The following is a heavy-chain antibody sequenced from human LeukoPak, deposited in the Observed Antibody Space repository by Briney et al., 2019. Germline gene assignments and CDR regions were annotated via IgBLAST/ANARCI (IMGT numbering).Heavy chain of an antibody. Sequence: ASVKVSCKASGYTFTSYYMHWVRQAPGQGLEWIGIINPSGGSTSYAQKFQGRVTMTRDTSPSTVYMELSSLRSEDSAVYYCARGHYSNYLFDYWGQGTLVTVSS. CDR3: ARGHYSNYLFDY. CDR2: INPSGGST. CDR1: GYTFTSYY. J-gene: IGHJ4*02. V-gene: IGHV1-46*01. D-gene: IGHD4-11*01.